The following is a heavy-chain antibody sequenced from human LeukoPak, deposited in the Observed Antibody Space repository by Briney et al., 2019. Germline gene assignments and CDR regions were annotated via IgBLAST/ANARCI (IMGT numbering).Heavy chain of an antibody. Sequence: SETLSLTCAVSGYSISSGYYWGWIRQPPGKGLEWIGSIYHSGSTYYNPSLKSRVTISVDTSKNQFSLKLSSVTAADTAVYHCARHDIYMDVWGKGTTVTVSS. V-gene: IGHV4-38-2*01. D-gene: IGHD3-22*01. CDR2: IYHSGST. CDR1: GYSISSGYY. J-gene: IGHJ6*03. CDR3: ARHDIYMDV.